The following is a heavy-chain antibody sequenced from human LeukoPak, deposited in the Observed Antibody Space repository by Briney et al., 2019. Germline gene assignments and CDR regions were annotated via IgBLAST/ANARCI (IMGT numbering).Heavy chain of an antibody. J-gene: IGHJ4*02. D-gene: IGHD5-18*01. CDR2: TYYRSKWYN. CDR3: ARDQVDTAMVILDY. Sequence: SQTLSLTCAISGDSVSSNSVTWNWIRQSPSRGLEWLGRTYYRSKWYNDYAVSVKSRITINPDTSKNQFSLQLNSVTPEDTAVYYCARDQVDTAMVILDYWGQGTLVTVSS. CDR1: GDSVSSNSVT. V-gene: IGHV6-1*01.